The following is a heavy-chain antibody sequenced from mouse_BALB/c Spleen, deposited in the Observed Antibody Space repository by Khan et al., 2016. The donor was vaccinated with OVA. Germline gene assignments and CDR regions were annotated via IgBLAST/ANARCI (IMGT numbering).Heavy chain of an antibody. CDR2: ISTYYGDA. Sequence: QVQLKQSGAELVRPGVSVKLSCKGSGYTFTDFAMHWVKQSHAKSLEWIGVISTYYGDATYNQKFKGKATMTVDKSSSTAYMELARLTSDDSAIYYGARGSGNSRLAYWGQGTLVTVSA. CDR3: ARGSGNSRLAY. D-gene: IGHD1-3*01. V-gene: IGHV1S137*01. J-gene: IGHJ3*01. CDR1: GYTFTDFA.